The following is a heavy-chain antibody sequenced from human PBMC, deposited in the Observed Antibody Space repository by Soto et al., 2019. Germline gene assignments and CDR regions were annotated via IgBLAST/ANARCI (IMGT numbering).Heavy chain of an antibody. Sequence: QVQLVQSGAEVKKPGSSVKVSCKASGGTFSSYTISWVRQAPGQGLEWMGSIIPILGIANYAQKFQGRVTSTADKPTSTAYLELSSLCVEYTAMYYCARDRYMVRGYGGMDFWGKGTTVTVSS. D-gene: IGHD3-10*01. V-gene: IGHV1-69*08. CDR1: GGTFSSYT. CDR2: IIPILGIA. J-gene: IGHJ6*04. CDR3: ARDRYMVRGYGGMDF.